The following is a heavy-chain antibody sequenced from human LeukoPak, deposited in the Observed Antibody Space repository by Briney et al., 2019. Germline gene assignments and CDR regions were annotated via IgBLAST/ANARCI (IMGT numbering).Heavy chain of an antibody. J-gene: IGHJ4*02. CDR2: IYYSGST. V-gene: IGHV4-59*01. CDR1: GGSINSYY. D-gene: IGHD6-13*01. Sequence: PSETLSLTCTVSGGSINSYYWSWIRQPPGKGLEWIGYIYYSGSTNYNPSLKSRVTISVDTSKNQFSLRLSSVTAADTALDYCARVTGYMVEDYFDYWGQGTLVTVSS. CDR3: ARVTGYMVEDYFDY.